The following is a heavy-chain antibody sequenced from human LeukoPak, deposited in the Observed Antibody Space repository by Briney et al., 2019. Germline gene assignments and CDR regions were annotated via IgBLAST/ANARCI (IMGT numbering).Heavy chain of an antibody. CDR3: ARQKRQYYDFWSGPLKDDAFDI. D-gene: IGHD3-3*01. CDR1: GGSFSGYY. CDR2: INHSGST. Sequence: SETLSLTCAVYGGSFSGYYWSWIRQPPGKGLEWIGEINHSGSTNYNPSLKSRVTISVDTSKNQFSLKLSSVTAADTAVYYCARQKRQYYDFWSGPLKDDAFDIWGQGTMVTVSS. J-gene: IGHJ3*02. V-gene: IGHV4-34*01.